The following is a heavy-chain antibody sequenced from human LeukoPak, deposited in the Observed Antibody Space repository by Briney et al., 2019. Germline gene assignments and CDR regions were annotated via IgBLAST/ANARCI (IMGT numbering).Heavy chain of an antibody. J-gene: IGHJ3*02. V-gene: IGHV3-23*01. D-gene: IGHD6-19*01. CDR2: ISGSGGST. CDR1: GFTFSSYA. CDR3: AKDPKYSSGWYNGAFDI. Sequence: GGSLRLSCAASGFTFSSYAMSWVRQAPGKGLEWVSAISGSGGSTYYADSVKGRFTISRDNSKNTLYLQMNSLRAEDTAVYYCAKDPKYSSGWYNGAFDIWGQGTMVTVSS.